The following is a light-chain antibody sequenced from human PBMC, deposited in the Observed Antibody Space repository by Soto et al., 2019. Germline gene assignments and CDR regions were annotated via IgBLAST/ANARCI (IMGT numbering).Light chain of an antibody. CDR3: QQYTNYPYT. CDR1: QAISNW. CDR2: KAS. V-gene: IGKV1-5*03. J-gene: IGKJ2*01. Sequence: DIPMTQSPSTLSASVGDRVTITCRASQAISNWLAWYQQSPGKAPKVLIYKASILESGVPSRFSGSGSGTEFTLTISSLQPDDFATYYCQQYTNYPYTFGQGTKLQIK.